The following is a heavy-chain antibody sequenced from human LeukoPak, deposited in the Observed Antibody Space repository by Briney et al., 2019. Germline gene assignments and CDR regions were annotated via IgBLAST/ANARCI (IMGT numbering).Heavy chain of an antibody. V-gene: IGHV3-30*03. Sequence: GRSLRLSCAASGFTFSSYGMHWVRQAPGKGLEWVAVISYDGSTKYYAVSVKGRFTISRDNSKDTLYLQMNSLRAEDTAVYYCARDHPLDYEGYYYYMDVWGKGTTVTISS. CDR1: GFTFSSYG. CDR3: ARDHPLDYEGYYYYMDV. J-gene: IGHJ6*03. D-gene: IGHD4-17*01. CDR2: ISYDGSTK.